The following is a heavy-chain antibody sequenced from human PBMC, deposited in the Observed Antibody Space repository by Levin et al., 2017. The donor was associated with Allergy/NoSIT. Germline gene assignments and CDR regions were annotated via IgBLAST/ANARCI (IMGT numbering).Heavy chain of an antibody. D-gene: IGHD6-19*01. V-gene: IGHV3-20*04. CDR3: ARDKGIAVAGGFDY. Sequence: PGGSLRLSCAASGFTFDDYGMNGVRQAPGKGLEGVSGINWKGGRTGYADSVKGRFTISRDNAKNSLYLQMNSLRAEDTALYYCARDKGIAVAGGFDYWGQGTLVTVSS. CDR2: INWKGGRT. CDR1: GFTFDDYG. J-gene: IGHJ4*02.